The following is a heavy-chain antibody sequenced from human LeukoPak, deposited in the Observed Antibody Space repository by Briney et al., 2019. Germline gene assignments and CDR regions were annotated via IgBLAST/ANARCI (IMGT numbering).Heavy chain of an antibody. Sequence: GGSLRLSCAASGFTFSSYWMSWVRQAPGKGLEWVANIKQDGSEKYYVDSVKGRFTISRDNAKNSLYLQMNSLRAEDTAVYYCARVRDYDFWSGESDYWGQGTLVTVSS. V-gene: IGHV3-7*03. CDR1: GFTFSSYW. D-gene: IGHD3-3*01. J-gene: IGHJ4*02. CDR2: IKQDGSEK. CDR3: ARVRDYDFWSGESDY.